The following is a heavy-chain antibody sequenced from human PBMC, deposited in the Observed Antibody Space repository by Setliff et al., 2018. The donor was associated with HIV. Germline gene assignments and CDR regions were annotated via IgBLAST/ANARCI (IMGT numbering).Heavy chain of an antibody. J-gene: IGHJ3*02. V-gene: IGHV3-23*01. CDR1: GFTFSSYA. D-gene: IGHD1-26*01. CDR3: AILGGGSYKQGAFDI. Sequence: PGESLTISCAASGFTFSSYAMSWVRQAPGKGLEWVSAISGSGGSTYYADSVKGRFTISRDNSKNTLYLQMNSLRAEDTAVYYCAILGGGSYKQGAFDIWGQGTMVTVSS. CDR2: ISGSGGST.